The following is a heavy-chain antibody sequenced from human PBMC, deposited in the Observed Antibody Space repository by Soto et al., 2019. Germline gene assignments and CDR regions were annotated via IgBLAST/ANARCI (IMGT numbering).Heavy chain of an antibody. CDR1: GGSINSDEYY. CDR2: VYYTGST. D-gene: IGHD1-1*01. V-gene: IGHV4-30-4*01. J-gene: IGHJ4*02. Sequence: QVQLQESGPGLVKPSQTLSLTCSVSGGSINSDEYYWSWIRQPPGGGLEWIEHVYYTGSTSYSPSLKSRLTISVDPSKNQFSLRLNSVSAADTAVYYCARDRSNSPDLFDSWGQGTLVTVSS. CDR3: ARDRSNSPDLFDS.